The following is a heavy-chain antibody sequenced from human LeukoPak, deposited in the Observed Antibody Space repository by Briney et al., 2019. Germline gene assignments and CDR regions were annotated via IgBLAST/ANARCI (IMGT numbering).Heavy chain of an antibody. CDR3: ARACSGGSCYPAGDYYYYGMDV. CDR1: GFTFSSYS. Sequence: GGSLRLSCAASGFTFSSYSMNWVRQAPGKGLEWVSSISSSSSYIYYADSVKGRFTISRDNAKNSLYLQMNSLRDEDTAVYYCARACSGGSCYPAGDYYYYGMDVWGKGTTVTVSS. CDR2: ISSSSSYI. V-gene: IGHV3-21*01. J-gene: IGHJ6*04. D-gene: IGHD2-15*01.